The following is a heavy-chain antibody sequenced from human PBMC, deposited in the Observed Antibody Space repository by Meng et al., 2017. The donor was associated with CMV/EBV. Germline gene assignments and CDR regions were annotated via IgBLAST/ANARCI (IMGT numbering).Heavy chain of an antibody. Sequence: SETLSLTCAVYGGSFSGYYWSWIRQPPGKGLEWIGKINHSGSTNYNPSLKSRVTISVDTSKNQFSLKLSSVTAADTAVYYCARSRYCSSTSCYRGNYYYYGMDVWGQGTTVTVSS. D-gene: IGHD2-2*02. CDR1: GGSFSGYY. J-gene: IGHJ6*02. CDR2: INHSGST. CDR3: ARSRYCSSTSCYRGNYYYYGMDV. V-gene: IGHV4-34*01.